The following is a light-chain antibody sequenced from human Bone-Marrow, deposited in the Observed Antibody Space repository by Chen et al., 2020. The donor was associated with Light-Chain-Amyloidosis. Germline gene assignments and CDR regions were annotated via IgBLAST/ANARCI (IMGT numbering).Light chain of an antibody. CDR2: EVT. CDR3: SSYTITNTLV. Sequence: QSALTQPAAASGSSGQAITISRTGTSSDVGGDNHVSWYQQHPDKAPKLMIYEVTNRPSWVPDRFSGSKSDNTASLTISGLQTEDEADYFCSSYTITNTLVFGSGTRVTVL. V-gene: IGLV2-14*01. J-gene: IGLJ1*01. CDR1: SSDVGGDNH.